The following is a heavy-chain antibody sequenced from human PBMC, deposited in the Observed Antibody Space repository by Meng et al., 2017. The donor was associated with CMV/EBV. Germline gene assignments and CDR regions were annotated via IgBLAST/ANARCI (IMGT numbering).Heavy chain of an antibody. D-gene: IGHD3-10*01. J-gene: IGHJ6*02. V-gene: IGHV3-30*02. CDR2: IRYDGSNK. CDR1: GFTFSSYG. Sequence: GESLKISCAASGFTFSSYGMHWVRQAPGKGLEWVAFIRYDGSNKYYADSVKGRFTISRDNSKNTLYLQMSSLRAEDTAVYYCAKEYYYGSGSDAIYYYGMDVWGQGTTVTVSS. CDR3: AKEYYYGSGSDAIYYYGMDV.